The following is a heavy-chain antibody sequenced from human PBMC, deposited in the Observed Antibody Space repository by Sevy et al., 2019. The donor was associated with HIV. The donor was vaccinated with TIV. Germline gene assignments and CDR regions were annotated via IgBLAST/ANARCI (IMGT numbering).Heavy chain of an antibody. CDR1: GFTFSSYG. CDR3: AKVEVAAAGYLV. J-gene: IGHJ4*02. CDR2: ISYDGSNK. D-gene: IGHD6-13*01. Sequence: GGSLRLSCAASGFTFSSYGMHWVRQAPGKGLEWVAVISYDGSNKYYADSVKGRFTNSRDNSKNTLYLQMNSLRAEDTAVYYCAKVEVAAAGYLVWGQGTLVTVSS. V-gene: IGHV3-30*18.